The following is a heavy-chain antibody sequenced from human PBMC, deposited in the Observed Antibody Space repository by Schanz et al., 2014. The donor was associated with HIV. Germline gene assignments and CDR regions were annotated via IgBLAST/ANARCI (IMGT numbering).Heavy chain of an antibody. CDR2: ISFDESNV. V-gene: IGHV3-30-3*01. Sequence: QVQLVESGGRVVQPGRSLRLSCAASGFTFSSYAMHWVRQAPGKGLEWVAVISFDESNVYYADSVKGRFTISRDNSKNTLYLQMNTLRAEDTAVYYCARDVSHDSSGHYSDYYYGMDVWGQGTTVTVSS. CDR1: GFTFSSYA. CDR3: ARDVSHDSSGHYSDYYYGMDV. D-gene: IGHD3-22*01. J-gene: IGHJ6*02.